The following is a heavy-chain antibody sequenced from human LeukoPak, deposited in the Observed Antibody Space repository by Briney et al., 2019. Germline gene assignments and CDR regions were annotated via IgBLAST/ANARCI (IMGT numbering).Heavy chain of an antibody. CDR2: INHSGST. CDR1: GGSISSGEYY. J-gene: IGHJ5*02. CDR3: ARGGKGSGSYYNPPLFNWFDP. Sequence: SETLSLTCTVSGGSISSGEYYWSWIRQPPGKGLEWIGEINHSGSTNYNPSLKSRVTISVDTSKNQFSLKLSSVTAADTAVYYCARGGKGSGSYYNPPLFNWFDPWGQGTLVTVSS. V-gene: IGHV4-39*07. D-gene: IGHD3-10*01.